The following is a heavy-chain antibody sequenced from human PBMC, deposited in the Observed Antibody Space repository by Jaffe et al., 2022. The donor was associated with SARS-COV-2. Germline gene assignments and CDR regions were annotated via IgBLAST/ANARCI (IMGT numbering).Heavy chain of an antibody. D-gene: IGHD3-16*01. Sequence: QVQLVESGGGVVQPGRSLRLSCAASGFTFSSYAMHWVRQAPGKGLEWVAVISYDGSNKYYADSVKGRFTISRDNSKNTLYLQMNSLRAEDTAVYYCARDGRRGDSYYYYYYMDVWGKGTTVTVSS. CDR3: ARDGRRGDSYYYYYYMDV. J-gene: IGHJ6*03. CDR2: ISYDGSNK. V-gene: IGHV3-30*04. CDR1: GFTFSSYA.